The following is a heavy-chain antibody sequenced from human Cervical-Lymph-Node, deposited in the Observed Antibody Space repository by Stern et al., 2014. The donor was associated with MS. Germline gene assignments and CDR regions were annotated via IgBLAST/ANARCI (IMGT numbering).Heavy chain of an antibody. CDR1: GYTFSKNW. CDR3: ARPPPRRSSNDPNFGLDV. Sequence: EVQLVESGAEVKKPRDSLKISCKGSGYTFSKNWIAWVRQMPGKGLEWMGIIYPGDSDTRYSPSFQGQVTMSADKSINPASLQWNSLKASDTAIYSCARPPPRRSSNDPNFGLDVGGQGTTVTVSS. D-gene: IGHD6-6*01. V-gene: IGHV5-51*03. J-gene: IGHJ6*02. CDR2: IYPGDSDT.